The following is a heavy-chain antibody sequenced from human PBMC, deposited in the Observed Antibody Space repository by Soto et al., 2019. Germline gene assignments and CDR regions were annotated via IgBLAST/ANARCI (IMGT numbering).Heavy chain of an antibody. V-gene: IGHV4-61*01. CDR1: GGSVSSGSYY. Sequence: QVQLQESGPGLVKPSETLSLTCTVSGGSVSSGSYYWSWIRQPPGKGLEWIGYIYYSGSTNYNPSLKSRVPISVATSKNQFSLKLSSVTAADTAVYYWARGLCRGGSCCPDAFDIWGQGTMVTVS. D-gene: IGHD2-15*01. J-gene: IGHJ3*02. CDR2: IYYSGST. CDR3: ARGLCRGGSCCPDAFDI.